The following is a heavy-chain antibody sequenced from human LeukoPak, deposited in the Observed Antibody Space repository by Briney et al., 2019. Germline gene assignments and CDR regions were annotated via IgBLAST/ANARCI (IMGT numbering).Heavy chain of an antibody. V-gene: IGHV3-23*01. D-gene: IGHD3-3*01. J-gene: IGHJ4*02. CDR3: AKPRSAESPFDY. CDR1: GFTFSSYA. CDR2: FSGSGGST. Sequence: GGSLILSCAASGFTFSSYAMSWVRQAPGKGLEWVSGFSGSGGSTYYADSVQGRFTISRDNSKNTVYLQMNSLRAEDTAVYYCAKPRSAESPFDYWGQGTLVTVSS.